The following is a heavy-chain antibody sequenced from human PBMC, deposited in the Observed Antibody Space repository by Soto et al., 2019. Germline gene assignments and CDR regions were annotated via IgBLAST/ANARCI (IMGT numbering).Heavy chain of an antibody. Sequence: GGSLRLSCAASGFTFSNAWMNWVRQAPGKGLDWVGRIKSKTDGGTTDYAAPVKGRFTISRDDSKNTLYLQMNSLKTEDTAVYYCTIGGCCSSTRYYYGMDVWGQGTTVTVSS. D-gene: IGHD2-2*01. CDR3: TIGGCCSSTRYYYGMDV. V-gene: IGHV3-15*07. J-gene: IGHJ6*02. CDR1: GFTFSNAW. CDR2: IKSKTDGGTT.